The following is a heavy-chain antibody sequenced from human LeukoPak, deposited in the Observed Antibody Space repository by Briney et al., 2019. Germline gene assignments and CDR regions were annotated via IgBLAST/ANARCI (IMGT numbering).Heavy chain of an antibody. CDR2: ISYDGSNK. CDR3: ARANYDSSGYYFDY. CDR1: GFTFSSYA. D-gene: IGHD3-22*01. V-gene: IGHV3-30*04. Sequence: RSLRLSCAASGFTFSSYAMHWVRQAPGKGLEWVAVISYDGSNKYYADSVKGRFTISRDNSKNTLYLQMNSLRAEDTAVYYCARANYDSSGYYFDYWGQGTLVTVSS. J-gene: IGHJ4*02.